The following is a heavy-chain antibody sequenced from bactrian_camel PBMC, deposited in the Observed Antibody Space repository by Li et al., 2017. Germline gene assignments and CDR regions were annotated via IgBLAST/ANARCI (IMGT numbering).Heavy chain of an antibody. CDR2: IDRRGST. Sequence: HVQLVESGGGSVQAGGYLRLSCTASRHTSSPELNTRSMAWFRQAPGKAREGVAAIDRRGSTVYADSVKGRFTIAKDTRTLYLTMNTLKPEDTAMYYCAAAFAPRAWALLRPDEYTYWGQGTQVTVS. CDR3: AAAFAPRAWALLRPDEYTY. V-gene: IGHV3S55*01. J-gene: IGHJ4*01. D-gene: IGHD3*01. CDR1: RHTSSPELNTRS.